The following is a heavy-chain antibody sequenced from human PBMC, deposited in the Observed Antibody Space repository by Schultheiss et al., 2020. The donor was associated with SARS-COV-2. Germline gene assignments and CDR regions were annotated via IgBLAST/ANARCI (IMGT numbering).Heavy chain of an antibody. J-gene: IGHJ1*01. CDR3: ARELLVSQWVKETGYFHH. D-gene: IGHD6-19*01. CDR1: GFTFSTYA. Sequence: GESLKISCAASGFTFSTYAMHWVRQAPGKGLEWVAVISYDGSNRYYADSVKGRFTISRDNSKNTLYLQMNSLRAEDTAVYYCARELLVSQWVKETGYFHHWGQGTLVTVSS. V-gene: IGHV3-30*01. CDR2: ISYDGSNR.